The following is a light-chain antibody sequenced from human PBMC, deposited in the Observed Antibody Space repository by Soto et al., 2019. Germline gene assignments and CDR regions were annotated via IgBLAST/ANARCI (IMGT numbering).Light chain of an antibody. J-gene: IGLJ1*01. CDR2: EVS. CDR1: RSDVGGYNF. CDR3: SSYAGSNSYV. Sequence: QSALTQPPSASGSPGQSVTISCTGTRSDVGGYNFVSWYQQHPGKAPKLMIYEVSQRPSGVPDRFSGSKSDNTASLTVSGLQAEDEAYYYGSSYAGSNSYVFGTGTKLTVL. V-gene: IGLV2-8*01.